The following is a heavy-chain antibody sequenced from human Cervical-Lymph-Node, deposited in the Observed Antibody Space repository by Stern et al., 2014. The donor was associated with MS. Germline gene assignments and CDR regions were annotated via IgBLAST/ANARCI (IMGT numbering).Heavy chain of an antibody. CDR1: GYSFTLYW. V-gene: IGHV5-51*01. CDR2: IYPGDSDT. D-gene: IGHD1-26*01. J-gene: IGHJ4*02. Sequence: EVQMVESGAEMKKPGESLKISCKGSGYSFTLYWIGWGRPMPGKGLEWMGFIYPGDSDTRYSPSFQGQVTISADKSISTAYLQWSSLKASDTAMYYCAALVRGSYFYWGQGTLVTVSS. CDR3: AALVRGSYFY.